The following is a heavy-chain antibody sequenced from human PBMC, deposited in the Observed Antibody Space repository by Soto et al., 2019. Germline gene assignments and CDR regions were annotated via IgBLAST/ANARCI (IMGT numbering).Heavy chain of an antibody. Sequence: QVQLVQSGAEEKKPGASVKVSCKASGYTFTGYAMHWVRQAPGQRLEWMGWINAGNGNTKYSQKFQGRVTITRDTPPTTADMELSSSRSEDTAVYYCARAVEVAADFDYWGQGTLVTVSS. J-gene: IGHJ4*02. CDR1: GYTFTGYA. D-gene: IGHD6-19*01. CDR3: ARAVEVAADFDY. V-gene: IGHV1-3*05. CDR2: INAGNGNT.